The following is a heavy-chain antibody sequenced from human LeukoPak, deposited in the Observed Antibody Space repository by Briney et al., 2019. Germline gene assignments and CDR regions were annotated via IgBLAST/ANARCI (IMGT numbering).Heavy chain of an antibody. CDR1: CC. Sequence: CCMSWVRQAPGKGLEWVSSISSSSSYIYYADSVKGRFTISRDNAKNSLYLQMNSLRVEDTAVYYCARDYYDSGSYGGISFDYWGQGTLVTVSS. V-gene: IGHV3-21*01. CDR2: ISSSSSYI. CDR3: ARDYYDSGSYGGISFDY. D-gene: IGHD3-10*01. J-gene: IGHJ4*02.